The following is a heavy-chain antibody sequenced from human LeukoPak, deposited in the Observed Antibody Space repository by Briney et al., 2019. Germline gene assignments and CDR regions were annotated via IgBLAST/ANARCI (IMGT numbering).Heavy chain of an antibody. CDR1: GFAVSSNY. D-gene: IGHD5-18*01. J-gene: IGHJ4*02. V-gene: IGHV3-66*01. Sequence: GGSLRLSCAASGFAVSSNYMSWVRQAPGKGLEWVSVIYSGGSTYYADSVKGRFTISRDNSKNTLYLQMNSLRAEDTAVYYCARASAGYSYGLIHWGQGTLVTVSS. CDR2: IYSGGST. CDR3: ARASAGYSYGLIH.